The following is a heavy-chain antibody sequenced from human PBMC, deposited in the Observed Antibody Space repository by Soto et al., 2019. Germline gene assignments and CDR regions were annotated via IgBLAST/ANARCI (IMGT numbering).Heavy chain of an antibody. Sequence: QVQLVESGGGVVQPGRSLRLSCAASGFTFSSYGMHWVRQAPGKGLEWVAVIWYDGSNKYYADSVKGRFTISRDNSKNTLYLQMNSLRAEDTAVYYCARDGQIAAADYWGQGTLVTVSS. CDR2: IWYDGSNK. CDR1: GFTFSSYG. J-gene: IGHJ4*02. CDR3: ARDGQIAAADY. V-gene: IGHV3-33*01. D-gene: IGHD6-13*01.